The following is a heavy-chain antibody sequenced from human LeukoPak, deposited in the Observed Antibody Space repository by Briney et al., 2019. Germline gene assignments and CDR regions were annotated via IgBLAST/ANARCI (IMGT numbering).Heavy chain of an antibody. CDR1: GFTFSTSA. V-gene: IGHV1-58*01. Sequence: SVKVSCKTSGFTFSTSAVQWVRQARGQRLEWIGWIIVGSGATNYAQSLQGRFTITRDMSTNTAYMELSSLGSEDSAVYYCAAELYGVYTDCCTFHLWGQGTPVTVSS. D-gene: IGHD4-17*01. CDR2: IIVGSGAT. J-gene: IGHJ3*01. CDR3: AAELYGVYTDCCTFHL.